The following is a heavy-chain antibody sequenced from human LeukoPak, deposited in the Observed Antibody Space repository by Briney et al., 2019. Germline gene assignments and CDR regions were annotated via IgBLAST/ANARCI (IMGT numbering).Heavy chain of an antibody. D-gene: IGHD2-2*01. J-gene: IGHJ3*02. CDR3: ARVRYCSSTTCRGAFDI. CDR1: GFTFSDHY. CDR2: TRNKANSYTT. Sequence: GGSLRLPCAASGFTFSDHYMDWVRQAPGKGLEWVGRTRNKANSYTTEYAASVKGRFTISRADSENSLYLQMNSLKTEDTAVYYCARVRYCSSTTCRGAFDIWGQGTMVTVSS. V-gene: IGHV3-72*01.